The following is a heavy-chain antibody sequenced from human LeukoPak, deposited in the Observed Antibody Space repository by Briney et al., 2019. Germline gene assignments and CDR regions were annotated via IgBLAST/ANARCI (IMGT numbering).Heavy chain of an antibody. CDR3: ARIAETDPDI. CDR1: GYTFTGYY. Sequence: ASVKVSCKASGYTFTGYYMHWVRQAPGQGLEWMGWINPNSGGTNYAQKFQGRVTMTRDMSTTTVYMELRSLRSEDTAVYYCARIAETDPDIWGQGTVVTISS. V-gene: IGHV1-2*02. CDR2: INPNSGGT. J-gene: IGHJ3*02.